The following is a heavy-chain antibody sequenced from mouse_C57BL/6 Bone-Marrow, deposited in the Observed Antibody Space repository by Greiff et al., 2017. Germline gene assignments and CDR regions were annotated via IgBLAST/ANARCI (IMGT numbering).Heavy chain of an antibody. Sequence: QVQLQQPGAELVKPGASVKMSCKASGYTFTSYWITWVKQRPGQGLEWIGDIYPTSGRTNYNEKFKGKAILTVDTSSNTAYMQLSSLTSEDSAVFYCERSGALGRGFAYWGQGTSLTVSA. J-gene: IGHJ2*03. D-gene: IGHD4-1*01. CDR3: ERSGALGRGFAY. CDR2: IYPTSGRT. CDR1: GYTFTSYW. V-gene: IGHV1-55*01.